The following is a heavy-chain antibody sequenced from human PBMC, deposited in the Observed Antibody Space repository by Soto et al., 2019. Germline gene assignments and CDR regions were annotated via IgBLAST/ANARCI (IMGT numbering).Heavy chain of an antibody. CDR2: IWYYGSNK. D-gene: IGHD2-15*01. CDR3: AGDSANGGFDY. CDR1: GFTFSSYG. J-gene: IGHJ4*02. V-gene: IGHV3-33*01. Sequence: GGSLRLSCAASGFTFSSYGMHWVRQAPGKGLEWVAVIWYYGSNKYYADSVKGRFTISRDNSKKTLYLQMNSLRAEDTAVYYCAGDSANGGFDYWGQGTLVTVSS.